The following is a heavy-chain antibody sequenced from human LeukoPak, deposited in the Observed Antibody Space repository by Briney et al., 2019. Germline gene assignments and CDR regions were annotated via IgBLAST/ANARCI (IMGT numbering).Heavy chain of an antibody. CDR2: ITNSGTTI. D-gene: IGHD3-9*01. CDR1: GFTVSPNH. CDR3: ARDGHYDILTGYFQD. J-gene: IGHJ1*01. Sequence: GGSLTLSCAASGFTVSPNHMGWVRQTPGKGLEWVSYITNSGTTIYYADSVKGRFTISRDDAKNSLYLQMNSLRAEDTAVYYCARDGHYDILTGYFQDWGQGTLVTVSS. V-gene: IGHV3-11*01.